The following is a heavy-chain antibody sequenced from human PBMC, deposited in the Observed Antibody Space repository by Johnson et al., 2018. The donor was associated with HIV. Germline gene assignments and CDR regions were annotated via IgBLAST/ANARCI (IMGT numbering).Heavy chain of an antibody. CDR3: TTESVGYYDSSGYYSVGMGGAFDI. Sequence: VQLVESGGGLVQPGGSLRLSCVASGITFSRYWMSWVRQAPGKGLEWVGHIKSKTDGGTTDYAAPVKGRFTISRDDSKNTLYLHMNSLKSEDTAVYYCTTESVGYYDSSGYYSVGMGGAFDIWGQGTMVTVSS. J-gene: IGHJ3*02. CDR2: IKSKTDGGTT. D-gene: IGHD3-22*01. V-gene: IGHV3-15*01. CDR1: GITFSRYW.